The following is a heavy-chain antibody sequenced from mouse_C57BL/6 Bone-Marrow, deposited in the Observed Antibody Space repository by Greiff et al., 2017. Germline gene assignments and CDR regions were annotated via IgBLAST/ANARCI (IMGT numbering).Heavy chain of an antibody. CDR2: ISDGGSYT. J-gene: IGHJ4*01. Sequence: EVKVVESGGGLVKPGGSLKLSCAASGFTFSSYAMSWVRQTPEKRLEWVATISDGGSYTYYPDNVKGRFTISRDNAKNNLYLQMSHLKSEDTALCYCGRGGVYVYNYTLESWGEGTSVTVSS. CDR1: GFTFSSYA. CDR3: GRGGVYVYNYTLES. V-gene: IGHV5-4*03. D-gene: IGHD2-13*01.